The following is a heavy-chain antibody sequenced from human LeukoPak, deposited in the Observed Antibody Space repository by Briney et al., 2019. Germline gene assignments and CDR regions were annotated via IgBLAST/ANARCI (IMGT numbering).Heavy chain of an antibody. CDR1: GDSITTYF. J-gene: IGHJ5*02. V-gene: IGHV4-59*01. Sequence: ASETLSLTCTVSGDSITTYFWSWIRQPPGKGLEGMGYIYYSGTTNYNPSLKSRVTISVDTSKSQVSLKLSSVTAADTAVYYCARDRAMPTAPGYWFDPRGQGTLVTVSS. CDR2: IYYSGTT. CDR3: ARDRAMPTAPGYWFDP. D-gene: IGHD2-2*01.